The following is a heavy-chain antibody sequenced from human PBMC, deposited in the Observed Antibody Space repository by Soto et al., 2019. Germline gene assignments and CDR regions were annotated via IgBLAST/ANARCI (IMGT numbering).Heavy chain of an antibody. CDR1: GDSFSTYY. CDR2: IPSRGRP. V-gene: IGHV4-59*12. Sequence: SETLSLTCAVYGDSFSTYYWSWVRQPPGKGLEWIGYIPSRGRPFYNPSLTSRGTISADTSKNQLSLQLTSVTAADTAVYYCARDTYSGYDFGLWGQGTLVTVSS. J-gene: IGHJ5*02. D-gene: IGHD5-12*01. CDR3: ARDTYSGYDFGL.